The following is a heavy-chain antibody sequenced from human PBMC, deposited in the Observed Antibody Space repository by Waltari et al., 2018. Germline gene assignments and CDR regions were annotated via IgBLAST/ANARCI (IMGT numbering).Heavy chain of an antibody. V-gene: IGHV4-38-2*01. CDR1: GYSISRGYY. Sequence: QMLLQGSGPELVKPSETLSLTCDVSGYSISRGYYWGWIRQPPGPGLEWIGKIYPSGSTFYNPSLKSRVTISVDTSKNQFTLKLSSVTAADTAVYYCARIDYIGYCDFWGRGTLVTVSS. CDR2: IYPSGST. J-gene: IGHJ4*02. CDR3: ARIDYIGYCDF. D-gene: IGHD5-12*01.